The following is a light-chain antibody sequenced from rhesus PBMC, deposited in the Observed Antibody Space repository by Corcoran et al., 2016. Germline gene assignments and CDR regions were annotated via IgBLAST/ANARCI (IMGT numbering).Light chain of an antibody. CDR2: KAT. Sequence: DIQMTQSLSSLYASVGDTVTITCRASQDISSYLAWYQQKPGKAHELLFYKATTLQSGVPSRFSGSGSGTDFTRTIGSLQPEDFATYCCQEHKSYTYSFGQGPKVGIK. V-gene: IGKV1-25*01. CDR1: QDISSY. CDR3: QEHKSYTYS. J-gene: IGKJ2*01.